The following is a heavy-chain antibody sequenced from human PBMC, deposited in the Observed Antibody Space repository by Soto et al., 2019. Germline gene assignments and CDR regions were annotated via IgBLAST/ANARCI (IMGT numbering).Heavy chain of an antibody. CDR3: AKERITATSDYYYGMDV. V-gene: IGHV3-30*18. J-gene: IGHJ6*02. CDR2: ISYDGSNK. CDR1: GFTFSSYG. Sequence: PGGSLRLSCAASGFTFSSYGMHWVRQAPGKGLEWVAVISYDGSNKYYADSVKGRFTISRDNSKNTLYLQMNSLRAEDTAVYYFAKERITATSDYYYGMDVWGQGTTVTVSS. D-gene: IGHD1-7*01.